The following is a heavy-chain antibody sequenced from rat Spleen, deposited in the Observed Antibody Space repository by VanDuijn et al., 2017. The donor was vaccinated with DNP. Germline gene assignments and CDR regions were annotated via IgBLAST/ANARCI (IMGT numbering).Heavy chain of an antibody. CDR2: ISTVGDNS. V-gene: IGHV5-25*01. Sequence: EVQLVESGGGLVEPGRSLKVSCAASGFTFSDYYMAWVRQAPTKGLEWVASISTVGDNSHYRDSVKGRFTISRDNAKSTLYLQMNSLRSEDTATYFCARGSGTYYWYFDYWGQGVMVTVSS. CDR3: ARGSGTYYWYFDY. J-gene: IGHJ2*01. CDR1: GFTFSDYY. D-gene: IGHD1-1*01.